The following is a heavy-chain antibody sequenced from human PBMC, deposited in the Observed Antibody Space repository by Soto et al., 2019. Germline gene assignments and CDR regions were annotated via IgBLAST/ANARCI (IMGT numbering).Heavy chain of an antibody. D-gene: IGHD3-3*01. CDR3: TSGYDFWSGYSDFDY. Sequence: EVQLVESGGGLVKPGRSLRLSCTASGFTFGDYAMSWFRQAPGKGLEWVGFIRSKAYGGTTEYAASVKGRFTISRDDSKCIAYLQMNSLKTEDTAVYYCTSGYDFWSGYSDFDYWGQGTLVTVSS. J-gene: IGHJ4*02. CDR1: GFTFGDYA. CDR2: IRSKAYGGTT. V-gene: IGHV3-49*05.